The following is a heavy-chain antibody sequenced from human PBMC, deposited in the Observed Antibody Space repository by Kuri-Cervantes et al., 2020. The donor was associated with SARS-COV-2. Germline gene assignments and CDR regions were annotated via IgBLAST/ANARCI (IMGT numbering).Heavy chain of an antibody. Sequence: SETLSLTCTVSGGSISNGSFYWGWIRQPPGRGLEWIGNIYYSGSAYYYPSLESRATISLDTSNNQFSLKLSSVTAADTAVYYCARPDSPGYYFDYWGQGTLVTVSS. CDR3: ARPDSPGYYFDY. J-gene: IGHJ4*02. CDR1: GGSISNGSFY. D-gene: IGHD3-22*01. V-gene: IGHV4-39*01. CDR2: IYYSGSA.